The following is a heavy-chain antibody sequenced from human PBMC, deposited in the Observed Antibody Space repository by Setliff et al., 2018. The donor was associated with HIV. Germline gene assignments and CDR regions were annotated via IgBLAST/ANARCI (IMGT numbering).Heavy chain of an antibody. V-gene: IGHV3-7*03. Sequence: GGSLRLSCEASGFTFSDFWMHWVRQAPGKGLEWVASISPDGSRNHCVGSVKGRFTASRDNAKSSLYLQMNSLRAEDTAVYFCAIVLLITNAVYGVVSNRFDPWGRGTLVTVSS. D-gene: IGHD3-3*01. CDR3: AIVLLITNAVYGVVSNRFDP. J-gene: IGHJ5*02. CDR1: GFTFSDFW. CDR2: ISPDGSRN.